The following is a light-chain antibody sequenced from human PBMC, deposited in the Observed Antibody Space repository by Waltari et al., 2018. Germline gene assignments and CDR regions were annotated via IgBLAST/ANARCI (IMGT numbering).Light chain of an antibody. V-gene: IGKV1-39*01. CDR1: KNIRRC. J-gene: IGKJ2*03. CDR2: AAS. CDR3: QASYTTPYS. Sequence: DLQMTQSPSSLSASVGDRVTISCRASKNIRRCLSWYKQKPGIAPKLVIYAASTLQSGVPSRFSGSGSGTNFTLTITSLQAEDFATYFCQASYTTPYSFGQGTKVEIK.